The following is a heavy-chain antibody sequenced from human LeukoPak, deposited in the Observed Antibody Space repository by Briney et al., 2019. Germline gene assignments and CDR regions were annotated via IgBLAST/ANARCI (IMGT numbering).Heavy chain of an antibody. CDR1: GGTFSSYA. CDR3: AVGEYSSSGVFDY. CDR2: IIPIFGTA. D-gene: IGHD6-6*01. Sequence: SVKVSCKASGGTFSSYAISWVRQAPGQGLEWMGGIIPIFGTANYAQKFQGRVTITTDESTSTAYMELSSLRSEDTAVYYCAVGEYSSSGVFDYWGQGTLVTVS. V-gene: IGHV1-69*05. J-gene: IGHJ4*02.